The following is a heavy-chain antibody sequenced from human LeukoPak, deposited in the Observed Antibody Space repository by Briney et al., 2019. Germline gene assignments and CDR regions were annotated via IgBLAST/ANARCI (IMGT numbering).Heavy chain of an antibody. J-gene: IGHJ4*02. D-gene: IGHD3-10*01. CDR1: GFTFSSYS. CDR3: VNAITLPD. Sequence: GGSLRLSCAASGFTFSSYSMSWVRQAPGKGLEWVANIKQDGSRQFYVDSVKGRFTISRDNAKNSMYLQMNNLRVEDTAVYYCVNAITLPDWGQGTLVTVSS. V-gene: IGHV3-7*01. CDR2: IKQDGSRQ.